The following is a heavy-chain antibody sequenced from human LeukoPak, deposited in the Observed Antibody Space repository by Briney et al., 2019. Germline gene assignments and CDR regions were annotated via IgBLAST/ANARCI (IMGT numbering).Heavy chain of an antibody. J-gene: IGHJ4*02. CDR3: AREISGEGFDY. CDR1: GFTFSSYE. D-gene: IGHD7-27*01. CDR2: ISSSGSTI. Sequence: GGSLRLSCAASGFTFSSYEMNWVRQAPGKGLEWVSYISSSGSTIYYADSVKGRFTISRDNAKNSLYLQMNGLRPEDTAVYYCAREISGEGFDYWGQGTLVTVSS. V-gene: IGHV3-48*03.